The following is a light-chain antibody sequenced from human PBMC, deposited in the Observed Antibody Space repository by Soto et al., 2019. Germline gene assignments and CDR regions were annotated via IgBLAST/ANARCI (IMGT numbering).Light chain of an antibody. Sequence: QAVVTQFASVSGSPGQSITISCTGTSSDVGSYNLVSWYQQHPGKAPKLMIYEVSKRPSGVSNRFSGSKSGNTASLTISGLQAEDEADYYCCSYAGSSTYVFGTGTKVTVL. CDR3: CSYAGSSTYV. CDR2: EVS. CDR1: SSDVGSYNL. J-gene: IGLJ1*01. V-gene: IGLV2-23*02.